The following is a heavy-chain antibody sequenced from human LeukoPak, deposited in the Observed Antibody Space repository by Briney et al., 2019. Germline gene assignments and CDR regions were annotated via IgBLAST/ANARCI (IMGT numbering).Heavy chain of an antibody. CDR3: ARDSYYDSSGYYSSEYFQH. D-gene: IGHD3-22*01. Sequence: ASVKVSCKASGYTFISYYIHWVRQAPGQGLEWMGWINPNSGGTNYAQKFQGRVTMTRDTSISTAYMELSRLRSDDTAVYYCARDSYYDSSGYYSSEYFQHWGQGTLVTVSS. V-gene: IGHV1-2*02. J-gene: IGHJ1*01. CDR1: GYTFISYY. CDR2: INPNSGGT.